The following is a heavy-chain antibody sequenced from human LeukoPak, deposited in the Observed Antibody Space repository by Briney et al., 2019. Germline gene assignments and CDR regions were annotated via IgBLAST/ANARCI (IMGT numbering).Heavy chain of an antibody. CDR2: ISYDGGNK. V-gene: IGHV3-30*14. Sequence: PGRSLRLSCSASGFTFSAYTMHWVRQAPGKGLEWVAIISYDGGNKYYADSVKGRFTISRDNSKNTLYLQMNSLRAEDTAVYYCAGSGDYWGQGTLVTVSS. J-gene: IGHJ4*02. CDR3: AGSGDY. D-gene: IGHD2-15*01. CDR1: GFTFSAYT.